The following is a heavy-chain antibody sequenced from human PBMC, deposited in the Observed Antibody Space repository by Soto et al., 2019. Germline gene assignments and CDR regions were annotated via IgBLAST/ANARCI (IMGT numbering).Heavy chain of an antibody. CDR3: ARDSKGANGSSWYYYYGMDV. J-gene: IGHJ6*02. Sequence: SETLSLTCTVSGGSLSSGGYYWSWIRQHPGKGLEWIGYIYYSGSTYYNPSLKSRVTISVDTSKNQFSLKLSSVTAADTAVYYCARDSKGANGSSWYYYYGMDVWGQGTTVPVSS. D-gene: IGHD6-13*01. CDR2: IYYSGST. V-gene: IGHV4-31*03. CDR1: GGSLSSGGYY.